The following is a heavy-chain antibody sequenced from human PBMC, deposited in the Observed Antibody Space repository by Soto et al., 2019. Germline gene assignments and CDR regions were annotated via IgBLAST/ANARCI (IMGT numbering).Heavy chain of an antibody. CDR2: ISSSGSTI. D-gene: IGHD2-21*01. CDR3: ALLSMDYYGMDV. CDR1: GFTFSSFE. V-gene: IGHV3-48*03. Sequence: GGSLRLSCAAAGFTFSSFEMNWVRQAQGKGLEWGSYISSSGSTIYYADSVKGRFTISRDNAKNSLYLQMNSLRAEDTAVYYCALLSMDYYGMDVWGQGTTVTVSS. J-gene: IGHJ6*02.